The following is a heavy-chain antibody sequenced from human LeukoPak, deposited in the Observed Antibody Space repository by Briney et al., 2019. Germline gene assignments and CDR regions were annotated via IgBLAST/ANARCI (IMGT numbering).Heavy chain of an antibody. CDR3: VKSGSYRGGFFDY. V-gene: IGHV3-30*18. J-gene: IGHJ4*02. CDR1: GFTFSSYG. Sequence: GRSLRLSCAASGFTFSSYGMHWVRQAPGKGLEWVAVISYDGSNKYYADSVKGRFTISRDNSKNTLYLQMNSLRAEDTAVYYCVKSGSYRGGFFDYCGQGTLVTVSS. D-gene: IGHD1-26*01. CDR2: ISYDGSNK.